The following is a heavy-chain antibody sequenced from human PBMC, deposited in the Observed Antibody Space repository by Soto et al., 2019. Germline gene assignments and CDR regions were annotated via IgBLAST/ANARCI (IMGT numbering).Heavy chain of an antibody. V-gene: IGHV4-34*01. CDR2: INHSGST. D-gene: IGHD5-12*01. CDR3: ARGGGASGRGYSGYDPKHDWYFDL. Sequence: QVQLQQCGAGLLKPSETLSLTCAVYGGSFSGYYWSWIRHPPGKGLEWIGEINHSGSTNYNPSLKSRGTITVDKSKNHFSLKLSSVTDADTAVYYCARGGGASGRGYSGYDPKHDWYFDLWGRGTLVTVSS. J-gene: IGHJ2*01. CDR1: GGSFSGYY.